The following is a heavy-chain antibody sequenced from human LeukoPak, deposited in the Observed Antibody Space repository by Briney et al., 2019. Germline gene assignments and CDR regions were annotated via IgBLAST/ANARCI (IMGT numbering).Heavy chain of an antibody. V-gene: IGHV3-48*04. D-gene: IGHD1-26*01. J-gene: IGHJ3*02. Sequence: GGSLRLSCAASEFTFDNYAMSWVRQAPGKGPEWVSYLGSTSSIVYLSDSVKGRFIVSRDNAKNLMYLEMHRLRAEDTAFYFCARPRWASLTDPYDIWGQGTMVTVSS. CDR2: LGSTSSIV. CDR1: EFTFDNYA. CDR3: ARPRWASLTDPYDI.